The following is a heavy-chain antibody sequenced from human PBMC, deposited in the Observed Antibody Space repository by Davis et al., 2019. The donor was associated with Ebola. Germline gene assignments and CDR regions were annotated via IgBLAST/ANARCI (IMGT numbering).Heavy chain of an antibody. CDR3: VRDPAIGKPLSTFDV. CDR2: ISYDGSVK. V-gene: IGHV3-30*03. D-gene: IGHD1-14*01. CDR1: GFTFSNYG. Sequence: PGGSLRLSCAASGFTFSNYGLHWVRQAPGKGLEWVAVISYDGSVKYYADSVKGRFTISRDHSQNTLYLQMNSLRPEDTAVYYCVRDPAIGKPLSTFDVWGLGTTVTVAS. J-gene: IGHJ3*01.